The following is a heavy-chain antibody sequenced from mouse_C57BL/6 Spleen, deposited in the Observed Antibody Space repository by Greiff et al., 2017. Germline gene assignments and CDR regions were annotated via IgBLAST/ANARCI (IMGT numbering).Heavy chain of an antibody. V-gene: IGHV1-62-2*01. Sequence: QVQLQQSGAELVKPGASVKLSCKASGYTFTEYTIHWVQQRSGQGLEWIGWFYPGCGSIKYNEKLKDKATMTADKSSSTVYMAISRLTSEDSAVYVGARHEDYDSSYVNFDVWGTGTTVTVSS. CDR3: ARHEDYDSSYVNFDV. CDR1: GYTFTEYT. CDR2: FYPGCGSI. D-gene: IGHD1-1*01. J-gene: IGHJ1*03.